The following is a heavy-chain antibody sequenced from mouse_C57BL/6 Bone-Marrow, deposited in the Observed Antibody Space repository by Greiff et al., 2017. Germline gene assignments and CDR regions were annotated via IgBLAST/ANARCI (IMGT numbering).Heavy chain of an antibody. CDR3: ARSFYYGNSFAY. D-gene: IGHD2-1*01. J-gene: IGHJ3*01. Sequence: VQLQQSGPELVKPGASVKISCKASGYAFSSSWMNWVKQRPGKGLEWIGRIYPGAGDTNYNGKFKGKATLTADKSSSTAYMQLSSLTSEDSAVYFCARSFYYGNSFAYWGQGTLVTVSA. CDR1: GYAFSSSW. CDR2: IYPGAGDT. V-gene: IGHV1-82*01.